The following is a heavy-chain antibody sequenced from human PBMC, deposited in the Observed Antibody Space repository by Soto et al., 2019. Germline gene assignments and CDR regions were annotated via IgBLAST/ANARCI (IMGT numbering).Heavy chain of an antibody. V-gene: IGHV3-21*01. J-gene: IGHJ5*02. CDR3: ARDARTWRYNWFDP. D-gene: IGHD1-1*01. CDR2: ISRSSSYI. CDR1: VFTFITYS. Sequence: PXESLRLSFAASVFTFITYSMAWVRPAPGKGLEWVASISRSSSYIYYGGSVKGRFTISRDDAKNSLYLQMNSLRAEDTAVYYCARDARTWRYNWFDPWGQGTLVTVSS.